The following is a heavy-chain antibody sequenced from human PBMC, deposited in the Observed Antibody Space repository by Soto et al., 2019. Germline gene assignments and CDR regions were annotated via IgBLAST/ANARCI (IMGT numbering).Heavy chain of an antibody. J-gene: IGHJ6*02. V-gene: IGHV3-7*05. CDR1: GFTFSSYW. D-gene: IGHD3-3*01. CDR3: ARAVYDFWSGYYKSGGYYYYGMDV. Sequence: GGSLRLSCAASGFTFSSYWMSWVRQAPGKGLEWVANIKQDGSEKYYVDSVKGRFTISRDNAKNSLYLQMNSLRAEDTAVYYCARAVYDFWSGYYKSGGYYYYGMDVWGQGTTVTVSS. CDR2: IKQDGSEK.